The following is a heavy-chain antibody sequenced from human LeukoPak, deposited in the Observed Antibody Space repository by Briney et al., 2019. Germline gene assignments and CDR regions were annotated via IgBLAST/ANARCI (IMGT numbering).Heavy chain of an antibody. J-gene: IGHJ4*02. V-gene: IGHV4-38-2*01. CDR2: IYHSGST. Sequence: SETLSLTCAVSGYSISSGYYWGWIRQPPGKGLEWIGSIYHSGSTYYNPSLKSRVTISVDTSKNQFSLKLSSVTAADTAVYYCARQDYGGNVGAFDYWGQGTLVTVSS. CDR3: ARQDYGGNVGAFDY. D-gene: IGHD4-23*01. CDR1: GYSISSGYY.